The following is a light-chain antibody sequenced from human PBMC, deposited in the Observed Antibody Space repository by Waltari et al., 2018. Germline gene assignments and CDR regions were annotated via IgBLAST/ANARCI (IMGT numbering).Light chain of an antibody. J-gene: IGLJ3*02. CDR3: AAWDDSLSAGV. CDR2: RNN. V-gene: IGLV1-47*01. CDR1: SSNIGSNY. Sequence: QSVLTQPPSASETPGQRVTISCSGSSSNIGSNYVYWYQQLPATAPQLLIYRNNPRPSGVPDRFSGSKSGTSASLAISGLRSEDEADYYCAAWDDSLSAGVFGGGTKLTVL.